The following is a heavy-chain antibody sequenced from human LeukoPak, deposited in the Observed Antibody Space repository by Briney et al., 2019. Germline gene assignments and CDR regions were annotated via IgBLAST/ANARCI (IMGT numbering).Heavy chain of an antibody. Sequence: PSETLSLTCTVSGGSINSGTYYWGWIRQPPGKGLEWIGSIYYSGSTYYNPSLKSRVTISVDTSKNQFSLKLSSVTAADTAVYYCARSYYDFWSGYYRPNWFDPWGQGTLVTVSS. CDR1: GGSINSGTYY. CDR3: ARSYYDFWSGYYRPNWFDP. J-gene: IGHJ5*02. V-gene: IGHV4-39*01. D-gene: IGHD3-3*01. CDR2: IYYSGST.